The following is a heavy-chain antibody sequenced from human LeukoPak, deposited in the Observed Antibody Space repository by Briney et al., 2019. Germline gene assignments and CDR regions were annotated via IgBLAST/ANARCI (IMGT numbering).Heavy chain of an antibody. D-gene: IGHD3-10*01. CDR3: ARDGDYYGSGSMDV. J-gene: IGHJ6*03. CDR2: INSDGSST. CDR1: GFTFSSYW. Sequence: GGSLRLSCAASGFTFSSYWMHWVRQAPGKGLVWVSRINSDGSSTSYADSVKGRFTISRDNAKNSLYLQMNSLRAEDTAVYYCARDGDYYGSGSMDVWGKGTTVTISS. V-gene: IGHV3-74*01.